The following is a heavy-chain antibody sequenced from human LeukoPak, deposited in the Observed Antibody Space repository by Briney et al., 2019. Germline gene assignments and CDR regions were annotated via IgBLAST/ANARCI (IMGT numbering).Heavy chain of an antibody. V-gene: IGHV5-10-1*01. Sequence: GESLKISCKGSGYSFTSYWISWVRQMPGKGLEWMGRIDPSDSYTNYSPSFQGHVTISADKSISTAYLQWSSLKASDTAMYYCARRMAAAGTSWDWFDPWGQGTLVTVSS. CDR3: ARRMAAAGTSWDWFDP. D-gene: IGHD6-13*01. CDR1: GYSFTSYW. CDR2: IDPSDSYT. J-gene: IGHJ5*02.